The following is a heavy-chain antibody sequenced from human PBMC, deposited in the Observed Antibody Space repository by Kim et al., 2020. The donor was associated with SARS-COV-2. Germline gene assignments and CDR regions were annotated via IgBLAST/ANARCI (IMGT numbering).Heavy chain of an antibody. J-gene: IGHJ4*02. V-gene: IGHV4-4*02. D-gene: IGHD3-3*01. Sequence: TSYNPSLKSRVTIAVDKSKNQFSLTLNSVTAADTAVYYCAGRVVRSSYFYWGQGTLVTVSS. CDR3: AGRVVRSSYFY. CDR2: T.